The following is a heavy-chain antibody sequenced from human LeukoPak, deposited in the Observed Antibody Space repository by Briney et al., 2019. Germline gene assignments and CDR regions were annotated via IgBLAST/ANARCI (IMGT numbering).Heavy chain of an antibody. Sequence: SETLSLTCTVSGVSISSSNSYWGWIRQPPGKGLEWIGSIYYSGNTYYNASLKSQVSISIDTSKNQFSLRLTSVTAADTAVYYCARGSVVVVAATHYNWFDPWGQGTLVTVSS. D-gene: IGHD2-15*01. V-gene: IGHV4-39*01. J-gene: IGHJ5*02. CDR2: IYYSGNT. CDR3: ARGSVVVVAATHYNWFDP. CDR1: GVSISSSNSY.